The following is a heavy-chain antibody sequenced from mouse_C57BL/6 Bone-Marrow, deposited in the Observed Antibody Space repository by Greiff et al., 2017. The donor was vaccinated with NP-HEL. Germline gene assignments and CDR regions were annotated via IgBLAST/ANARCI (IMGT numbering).Heavy chain of an antibody. Sequence: EVKLVESGGDLVKPGGSLKLSCAASGFTFSSYGMSWVRQTPDKRLAWVATIRSGGSYTYYPDSVKGRSTISRDPAKNTLYLKMNSLKSEDTAMYYCARRGITTGAYWGQGTLVTVSA. J-gene: IGHJ3*01. CDR1: GFTFSSYG. CDR3: ARRGITTGAY. CDR2: IRSGGSYT. V-gene: IGHV5-6*02. D-gene: IGHD1-1*01.